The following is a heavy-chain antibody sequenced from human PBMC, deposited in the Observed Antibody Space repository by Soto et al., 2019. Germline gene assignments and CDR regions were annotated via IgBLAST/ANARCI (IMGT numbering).Heavy chain of an antibody. CDR1: GGSLSGATYS. J-gene: IGHJ4*02. CDR3: ARSREFDY. CDR2: IFPSGTT. V-gene: IGHV4-30-2*01. Sequence: PSETPSLTCGVSGGSLSGATYSWNWVRQTPGKGLEWIGYIFPSGTTYYNPSLRSRVTISIDVSKNQFSLSLRSLTAADTAVYYCARSREFDYWSQGTLVTVSS.